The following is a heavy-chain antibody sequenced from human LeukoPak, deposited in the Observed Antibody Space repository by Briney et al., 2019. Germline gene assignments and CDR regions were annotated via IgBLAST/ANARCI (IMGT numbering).Heavy chain of an antibody. D-gene: IGHD3-16*02. CDR2: IYYSGST. Sequence: SETLSLTCTVSGDSIRRDNYYWGWIRQPPGKGLEWMGSIYYSGSTYYNPSLKSRVSISVDPSKSQFSLKLTSVTASDTAVYYCATHPLLDYWGQGSLVTVSS. CDR3: ATHPLLDY. CDR1: GDSIRRDNYY. J-gene: IGHJ4*02. V-gene: IGHV4-39*01.